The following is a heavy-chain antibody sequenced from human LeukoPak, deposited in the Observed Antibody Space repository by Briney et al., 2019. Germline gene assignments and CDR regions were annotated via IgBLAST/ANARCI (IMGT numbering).Heavy chain of an antibody. CDR3: ARDRIAAAGAIVY. D-gene: IGHD6-13*01. CDR1: GFPFSSYW. J-gene: IGHJ4*02. Sequence: GGSLRLSCAASGFPFSSYWMSWVRQAPGKGLEWVANIKQDGSEKHYVDSVKGRFTISRDNAKNSLYLQVNSLRAEDTAVYYCARDRIAAAGAIVYWGQGALVTVSS. V-gene: IGHV3-7*01. CDR2: IKQDGSEK.